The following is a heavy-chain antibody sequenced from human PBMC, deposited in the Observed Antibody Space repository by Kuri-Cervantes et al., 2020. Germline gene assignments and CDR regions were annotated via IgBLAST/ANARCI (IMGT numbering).Heavy chain of an antibody. Sequence: SETLSLTCAVYGGSFSGYYWSWIRQPPGKGLEWIGEINHSGSTNYNPSLKSRVTISVDTSKNQFSLKLSSVTAADTAAYYCARVAVINWFDPWGQGTLVTVSS. CDR3: ARVAVINWFDP. CDR2: INHSGST. CDR1: GGSFSGYY. J-gene: IGHJ5*02. V-gene: IGHV4-34*01. D-gene: IGHD2-21*01.